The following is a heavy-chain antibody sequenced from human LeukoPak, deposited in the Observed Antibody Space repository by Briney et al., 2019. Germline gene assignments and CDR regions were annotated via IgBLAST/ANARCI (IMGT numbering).Heavy chain of an antibody. V-gene: IGHV3-30*18. J-gene: IGHJ4*02. CDR1: GFTFSSYG. Sequence: PGGSLRLSCAASGFTFSSYGMHWVRQAPGKGLEWVAFISYDRSNKYHADSVKGRFTISRDNSKNTLYLQMNSLRAEDTAVYYCAKDIDPNIVSGGNCHLDYWGQGTLVTVSS. D-gene: IGHD2-15*01. CDR2: ISYDRSNK. CDR3: AKDIDPNIVSGGNCHLDY.